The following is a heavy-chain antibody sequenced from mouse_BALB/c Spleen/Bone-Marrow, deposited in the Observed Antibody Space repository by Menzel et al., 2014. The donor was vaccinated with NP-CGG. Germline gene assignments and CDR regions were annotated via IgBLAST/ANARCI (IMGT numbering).Heavy chain of an antibody. CDR3: ANYYGSTWFAY. J-gene: IGHJ3*01. V-gene: IGHV5-4*02. D-gene: IGHD1-1*01. CDR2: ISDGGSYT. Sequence: DVMLVESGGGLVKPGGSLKLSCAASGFTFSDYYMYWVRQTPEKRLEWVATISDGGSYTYYPDSVKGRFTISRDNAKNNLYLQMNSLKSEDTAMYYCANYYGSTWFAYGGQGALVTVSA. CDR1: GFTFSDYY.